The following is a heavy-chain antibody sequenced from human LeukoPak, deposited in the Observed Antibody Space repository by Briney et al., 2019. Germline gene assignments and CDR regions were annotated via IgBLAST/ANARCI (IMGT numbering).Heavy chain of an antibody. CDR1: GGSFSGYY. J-gene: IGHJ3*02. Sequence: SETLSLTCAVYGGSFSGYYWSWIRQPPGKGLEWIGEINHSGSTNYNPSLKSRVTISVDTSKNQFSLKLSSVTAADTAVYYCARGRVSSGWYGDASDIWGQGTMVTVSS. V-gene: IGHV4-34*01. CDR3: ARGRVSSGWYGDASDI. CDR2: INHSGST. D-gene: IGHD6-19*01.